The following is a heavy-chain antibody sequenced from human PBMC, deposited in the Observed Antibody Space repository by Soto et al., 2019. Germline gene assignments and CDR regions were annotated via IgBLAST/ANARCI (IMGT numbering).Heavy chain of an antibody. D-gene: IGHD2-2*01. Sequence: ASVKVSCKASGYTFTGYYMHWVRQAPGQGLEWMGWINPNSGGTNYAQKFQGWVTMTRDTSISTAYMELSRLRSDDTAVYYCARGEYCSSTSCPVTFLEWLLLVYWGEGTLVTVSS. CDR2: INPNSGGT. CDR3: ARGEYCSSTSCPVTFLEWLLLVY. V-gene: IGHV1-2*04. J-gene: IGHJ4*02. CDR1: GYTFTGYY.